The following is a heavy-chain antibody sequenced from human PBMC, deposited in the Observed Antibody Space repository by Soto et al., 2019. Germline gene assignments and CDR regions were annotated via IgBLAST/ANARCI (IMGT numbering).Heavy chain of an antibody. Sequence: QVQLVQSGAELKKPGSSVKVSCNASGGTFSSYAISWVRPAPGQGLEWMGGIIPIFGTANYAQKFQGRVTITADESTSTAYMELSSLRSEDTAVYYCARRCPPHYFDYWGQGTLVTVSS. V-gene: IGHV1-69*01. CDR1: GGTFSSYA. CDR2: IIPIFGTA. CDR3: ARRCPPHYFDY. J-gene: IGHJ4*02. D-gene: IGHD4-17*01.